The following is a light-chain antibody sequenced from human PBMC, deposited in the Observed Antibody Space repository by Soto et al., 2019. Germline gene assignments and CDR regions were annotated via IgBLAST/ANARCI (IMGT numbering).Light chain of an antibody. CDR3: QQYNGYWT. CDR2: EAS. CDR1: QSISGS. Sequence: DIQMTQSPSTLSASVGDRVTITCRASQSISGSLAWYQQKPGKAPKLLINEASNLKSGVPSRFSGSGSGTEYSLTISSLQPDDYESYYCQQYNGYWTLDQGTRVEIK. J-gene: IGKJ1*01. V-gene: IGKV1-5*03.